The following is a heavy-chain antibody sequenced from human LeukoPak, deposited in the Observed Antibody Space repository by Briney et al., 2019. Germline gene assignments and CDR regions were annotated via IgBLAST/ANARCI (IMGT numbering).Heavy chain of an antibody. V-gene: IGHV4-34*01. D-gene: IGHD6-19*01. Sequence: PSETLSLTCAVYGESFSGYYWSWIRQPPGKGLEWIGYIYHSGSTYYNPSLKSRVTISVDTSKNQFSLKLSSVTAADTAVYYCARLRYSSGWYDAFDIWGQGTMVTVSS. CDR3: ARLRYSSGWYDAFDI. J-gene: IGHJ3*02. CDR1: GESFSGYY. CDR2: IYHSGST.